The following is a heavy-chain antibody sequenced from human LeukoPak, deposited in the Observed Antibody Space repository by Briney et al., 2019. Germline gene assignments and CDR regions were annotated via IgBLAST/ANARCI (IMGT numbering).Heavy chain of an antibody. CDR3: GRETDFGVVTN. CDR1: GDSVSSNGAA. J-gene: IGHJ4*02. Sequence: SQTLSLTCAISGDSVSSNGAAWDWIRQSPSRGLEWLGRTYYRSQQWYSDYAPSVKGRITINADTSQNQFSLHLNSVIPEDTAVYYCGRETDFGVVTNWGQGTLVTVSS. CDR2: TYYRSQQWYS. V-gene: IGHV6-1*01. D-gene: IGHD3-3*01.